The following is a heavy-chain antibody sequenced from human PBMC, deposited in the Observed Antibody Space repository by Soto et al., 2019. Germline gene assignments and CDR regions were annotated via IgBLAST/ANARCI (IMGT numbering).Heavy chain of an antibody. V-gene: IGHV1-3*01. J-gene: IGHJ4*02. CDR3: ARGSAAAGPYYFDH. CDR2: INAGNGAT. Sequence: GASVKVSCKASGSAFTSYAMHWVRQAPGQRLEWMGWINAGNGATKYSQNFQDRPTITRDPSANTAFMELSSLRPEDTAVYYCARGSAAAGPYYFDHWGQGTLVTVSS. D-gene: IGHD6-13*01. CDR1: GSAFTSYA.